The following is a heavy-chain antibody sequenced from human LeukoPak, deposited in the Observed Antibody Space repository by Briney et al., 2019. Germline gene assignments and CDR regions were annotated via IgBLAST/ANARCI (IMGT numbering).Heavy chain of an antibody. CDR1: GGSFSGYY. CDR3: ARAGGRVGQSLDFDY. CDR2: INHSGSA. J-gene: IGHJ4*02. D-gene: IGHD4-23*01. Sequence: PSETLSLTCAVYGGSFSGYYWSWIRQPPGKGLEWIGEINHSGSANYNPSLQSRVTISIDTSKNQFSLKVNSVTAADTAMYFCARAGGRVGQSLDFDYWGQGVLVTVSP. V-gene: IGHV4-34*01.